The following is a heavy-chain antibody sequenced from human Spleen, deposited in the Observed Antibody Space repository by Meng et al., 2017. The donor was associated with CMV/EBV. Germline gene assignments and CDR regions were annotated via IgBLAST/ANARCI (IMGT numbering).Heavy chain of an antibody. D-gene: IGHD1-26*01. CDR2: ISWNSGSI. J-gene: IGHJ6*02. V-gene: IGHV3-9*01. CDR1: GFTFNDYA. CDR3: ARDHIEVPTKYYYYGMDV. Sequence: GGSLRLSCAASGFTFNDYAMHWVRQAPGKGLEWVSGISWNSGSIGYADSVKGRFTVSRDNAKKSLNLEVTSLRAEDTAVYYCARDHIEVPTKYYYYGMDVWGQGTTVTVSS.